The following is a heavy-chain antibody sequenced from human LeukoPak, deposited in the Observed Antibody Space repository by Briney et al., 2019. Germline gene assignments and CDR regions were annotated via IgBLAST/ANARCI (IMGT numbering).Heavy chain of an antibody. CDR1: GYTFTGYY. CDR2: ISAYNGNT. J-gene: IGHJ4*02. V-gene: IGHV1-18*04. Sequence: ASVKVSCKASGYTFTGYYMHWVRQAPGQGLEWMGWISAYNGNTNYAQKLQGRVTMTTDTSTSTAYMELSSLRSEDTAVYYCARGEYSGSYYDYWGQGTLVTVSS. D-gene: IGHD1-26*01. CDR3: ARGEYSGSYYDY.